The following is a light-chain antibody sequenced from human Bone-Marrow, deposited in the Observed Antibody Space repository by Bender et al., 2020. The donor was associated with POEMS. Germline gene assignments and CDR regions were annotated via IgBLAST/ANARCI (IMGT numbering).Light chain of an antibody. CDR3: QSYDTSLKEV. CDR2: EVS. CDR1: SSDVGGHNY. J-gene: IGLJ3*02. V-gene: IGLV2-14*01. Sequence: QSALTQPASVSVSPGQSITISCTGTSSDVGGHNYVSWYQLHPGKAPKLIIYEVSKRPSGVPDRFSGSKSGTSASLAITGLQAEDEADYYCQSYDTSLKEVFGGGTKLTVL.